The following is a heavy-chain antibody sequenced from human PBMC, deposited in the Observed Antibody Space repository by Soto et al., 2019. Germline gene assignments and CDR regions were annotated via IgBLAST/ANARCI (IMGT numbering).Heavy chain of an antibody. V-gene: IGHV1-8*01. CDR2: MNPNSGNT. J-gene: IGHJ4*02. CDR1: GYTFTSYD. Sequence: ASVKVSCKASGYTFTSYDINWVRQATGQGLEWMGRMNPNSGNTSYAQKFQGRVTMTRDTSTSTAYMELSSLRFEDTAVYYCARSEIYCSGGSCYSNQLDYWGQGTLVTVSS. CDR3: ARSEIYCSGGSCYSNQLDY. D-gene: IGHD2-15*01.